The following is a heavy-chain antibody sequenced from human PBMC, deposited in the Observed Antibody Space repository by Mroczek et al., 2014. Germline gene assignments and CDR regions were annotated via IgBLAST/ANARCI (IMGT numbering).Heavy chain of an antibody. V-gene: IGHV1-69*12. Sequence: QVQLVQSGAEVKKPGSSVKVSCKASGGTFSSYAISWVRQAPGQGLEWMGGIIPIFGTADYAQKFQGRVTITADESTSTAYMELSSLRSEDTAVYYCARGRVFGVVIMPPDYYYYYMDVWGKGTTVTVSS. D-gene: IGHD3-3*01. J-gene: IGHJ6*03. CDR2: IIPIFGTA. CDR1: GGTFSSYA. CDR3: ARGRVFGVVIMPPDYYYYYMDV.